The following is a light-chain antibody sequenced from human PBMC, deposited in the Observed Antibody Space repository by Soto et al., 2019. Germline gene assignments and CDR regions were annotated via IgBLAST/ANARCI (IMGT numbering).Light chain of an antibody. J-gene: IGKJ1*01. Sequence: EIVLTQSPATLSLSPGERATLSCRASQSVSSYLAWYQRKPGQAPRLLIYDASNRATGIPARFSGSGSGTDFTLTISSLEPEDFAVYYCQQRGNWPWTFGQGTKVEIK. V-gene: IGKV3-11*01. CDR3: QQRGNWPWT. CDR2: DAS. CDR1: QSVSSY.